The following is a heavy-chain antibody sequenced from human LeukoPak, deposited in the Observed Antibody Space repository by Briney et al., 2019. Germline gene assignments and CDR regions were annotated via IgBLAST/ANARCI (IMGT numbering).Heavy chain of an antibody. V-gene: IGHV3-21*01. D-gene: IGHD6-19*01. CDR3: ARGAGVTGNNWFDP. Sequence: GGSLRLSCAASGFTFSSYSMNWVRQAPGKGLEWVSSISSSSSYIYYADSVKGRFTISTDNAKNSLYLQMNSLRAEDTAVYYCARGAGVTGNNWFDPWGQGTLVAVSS. CDR1: GFTFSSYS. J-gene: IGHJ5*02. CDR2: ISSSSSYI.